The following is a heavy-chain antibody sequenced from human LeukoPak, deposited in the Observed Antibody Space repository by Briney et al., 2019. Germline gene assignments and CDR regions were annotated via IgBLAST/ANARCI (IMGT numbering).Heavy chain of an antibody. J-gene: IGHJ5*02. CDR2: INPSGGST. CDR3: SLTYYDFWSGYSDNWFDP. D-gene: IGHD3-3*01. V-gene: IGHV1-46*01. CDR1: GYTFTSYY. Sequence: ASVKVSCKASGYTFTSYYMHWVRRAPGQGLEWMGIINPSGGSTSYAQKFQGRVTMTRDTSTSTVYMELSSLRSEDTAVYYCSLTYYDFWSGYSDNWFDPWGQGTLVTVSS.